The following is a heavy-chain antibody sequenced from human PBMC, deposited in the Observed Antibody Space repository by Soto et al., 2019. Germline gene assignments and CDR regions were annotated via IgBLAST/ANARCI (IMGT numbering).Heavy chain of an antibody. CDR1: GGSISSSSYY. CDR3: ARHYDFWSGYYQSDYNFGWFDP. D-gene: IGHD3-3*01. Sequence: QLQLQESGPGLVKPSETLSLTCTVSGGSISSSSYYWGWIRQPPGKGLEWIGSIYYSGSTYYNPSLKSRVTISVDTSKNQFSLKLSSVTAADTAVYYCARHYDFWSGYYQSDYNFGWFDPWGQGTLVTVSS. V-gene: IGHV4-39*01. J-gene: IGHJ5*02. CDR2: IYYSGST.